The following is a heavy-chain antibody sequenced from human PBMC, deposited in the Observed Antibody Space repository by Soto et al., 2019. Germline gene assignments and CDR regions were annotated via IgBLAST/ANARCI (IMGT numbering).Heavy chain of an antibody. V-gene: IGHV1-69*13. D-gene: IGHD2-15*01. CDR2: IIPIFGTA. CDR1: GGTFSSDA. CDR3: AREGQCSGGSCYGNDAFDI. Sequence: SVKVSCKASGGTFSSDAISWVRQAPGQGLEWMGGIIPIFGTANYAQKFQGRVTITADESTSTAYMELSSLRSEDTAVYYCAREGQCSGGSCYGNDAFDIWGQGTMVTVSS. J-gene: IGHJ3*02.